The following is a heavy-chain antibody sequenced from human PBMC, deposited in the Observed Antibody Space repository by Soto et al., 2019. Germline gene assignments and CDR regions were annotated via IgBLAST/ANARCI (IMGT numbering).Heavy chain of an antibody. D-gene: IGHD3-22*01. V-gene: IGHV3-30-3*01. J-gene: IGHJ4*02. CDR3: ARDGGYSRAYYPTDF. Sequence: QVQLVESGGGVVQAGRSLRLSCAASGFSFNNYAMHWVRQAPGKGLEWVALISSGGNNYYYADSVKGRFTISRDDSQNTLSLQMNSLRPEDTAVYYCARDGGYSRAYYPTDFWGQGTLVTGSS. CDR2: ISSGGNNY. CDR1: GFSFNNYA.